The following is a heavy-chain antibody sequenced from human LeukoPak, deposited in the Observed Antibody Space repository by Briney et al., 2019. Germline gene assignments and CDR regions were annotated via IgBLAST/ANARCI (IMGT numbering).Heavy chain of an antibody. V-gene: IGHV1-2*02. D-gene: IGHD2-2*01. CDR1: GYTFTGYY. CDR2: INPKSGGT. CDR3: ARGAGGGTSFMDV. J-gene: IGHJ6*02. Sequence: AASVKVSCKASGYTFTGYYMHWVRQAPGQGGEGMGWINPKSGGTNYAQKFQGRVTITRDRSISTAYMELSRLRSDDTAVYYCARGAGGGTSFMDVWGQGTTVTVSS.